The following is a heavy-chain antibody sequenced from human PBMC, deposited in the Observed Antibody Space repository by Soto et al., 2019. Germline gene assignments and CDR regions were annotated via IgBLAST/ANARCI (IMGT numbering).Heavy chain of an antibody. CDR1: GGTFSSYA. D-gene: IGHD3-10*01. CDR2: IIPIFGTA. Sequence: GASVKVSCKASGGTFSSYAISWVRQAPGQGLEWMGGIIPIFGTANYAQKFQGRVTITADESTSTAYMELSSLRSEDTAVYYCARAYPYYYGSGSYRWTYYYYGMDVWGQGTTVTVSS. CDR3: ARAYPYYYGSGSYRWTYYYYGMDV. V-gene: IGHV1-69*13. J-gene: IGHJ6*02.